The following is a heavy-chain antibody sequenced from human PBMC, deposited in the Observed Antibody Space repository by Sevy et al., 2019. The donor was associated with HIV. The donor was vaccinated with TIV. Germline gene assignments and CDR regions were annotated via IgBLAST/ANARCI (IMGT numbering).Heavy chain of an antibody. J-gene: IGHJ4*02. CDR1: GLTFNNAW. CDR3: ARDLPPSATTVAHFDY. CDR2: ISSRGSAT. D-gene: IGHD4-17*01. V-gene: IGHV3-11*04. Sequence: GGSLRLSCAASGLTFNNAWMSWVRQAPGKGLEWVSSISSRGSATYYANSVRGRFTIFRDNAENSLYLQMSSLRVEDTAVYYCARDLPPSATTVAHFDYWGQGTLVTVSS.